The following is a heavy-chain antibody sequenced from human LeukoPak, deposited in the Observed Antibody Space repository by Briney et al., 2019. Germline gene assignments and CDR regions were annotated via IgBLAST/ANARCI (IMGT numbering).Heavy chain of an antibody. V-gene: IGHV4-39*01. D-gene: IGHD3-22*01. CDR2: IYYSGST. J-gene: IGHJ4*02. Sequence: SETLSLTCTVSGGSISSSNYYWGWIRQPPGKGLEWIGSIYYSGSTYYNPSLKSRVTISVDTSKNQFSLKLSSVTAADTAVYYCARLRYYDSSGYHLDYWGQGTLVTVSS. CDR1: GGSISSSNYY. CDR3: ARLRYYDSSGYHLDY.